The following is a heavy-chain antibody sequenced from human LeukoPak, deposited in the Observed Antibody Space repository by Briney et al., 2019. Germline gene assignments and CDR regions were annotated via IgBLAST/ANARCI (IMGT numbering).Heavy chain of an antibody. Sequence: GASLKISCKGSGYSFTSYWISWVRQMPGKGLEWMGRIDPSDSYTNYSPSFQGHVTISADKSISTAYLQWSRLKASDTAMYYCARRGIADYYYYYGMDVWGQGTTVTVSS. J-gene: IGHJ6*02. V-gene: IGHV5-10-1*01. CDR1: GYSFTSYW. CDR2: IDPSDSYT. D-gene: IGHD3-16*01. CDR3: ARRGIADYYYYYGMDV.